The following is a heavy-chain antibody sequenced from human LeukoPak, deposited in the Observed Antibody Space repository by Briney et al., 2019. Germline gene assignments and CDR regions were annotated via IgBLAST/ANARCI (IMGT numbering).Heavy chain of an antibody. CDR3: ARALNPLPGTYYFDY. Sequence: KPSETLSLTCTVSGASINSHYWSWIRQPAGKGLEWIGRIYISGGTNYNSSLQSRVTMSVDTSKNQFSLKLSSVTAADTAVYYCARALNPLPGTYYFDYWGQGTLVTVSS. CDR1: GASINSHY. CDR2: IYISGGT. J-gene: IGHJ4*02. V-gene: IGHV4-4*07. D-gene: IGHD2-15*01.